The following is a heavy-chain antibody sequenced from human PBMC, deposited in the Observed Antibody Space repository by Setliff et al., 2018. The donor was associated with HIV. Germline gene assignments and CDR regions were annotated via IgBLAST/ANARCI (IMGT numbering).Heavy chain of an antibody. V-gene: IGHV4-59*01. CDR3: ARVATGPESFDI. J-gene: IGHJ3*02. D-gene: IGHD3-9*01. CDR1: GDSINNYY. CDR2: VYSTGST. Sequence: LSLTCTVSGDSINNYYWSWIRQPPGKGLEWIGYVYSTGSTNSKSSLKSRVTISVDTSKNQFSLKLSSVTAADTAVYYCARVATGPESFDIWAKGQWSPSPQ.